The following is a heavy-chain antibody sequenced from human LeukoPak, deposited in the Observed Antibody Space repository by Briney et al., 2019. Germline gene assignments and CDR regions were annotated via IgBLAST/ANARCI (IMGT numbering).Heavy chain of an antibody. CDR1: GCSISSSSYY. CDR2: IYYSGST. J-gene: IGHJ5*02. D-gene: IGHD2-2*01. Sequence: SETLSLTCTVSGCSISSSSYYWGWIRQPPGKGLEWIGRIYYSGSTYYNPSLKSRVTISVDTSKNQFSLKLSSVTAADTAVYYCARYCSSTSCYPGGWFDPWGQGTLVTVSS. CDR3: ARYCSSTSCYPGGWFDP. V-gene: IGHV4-39*01.